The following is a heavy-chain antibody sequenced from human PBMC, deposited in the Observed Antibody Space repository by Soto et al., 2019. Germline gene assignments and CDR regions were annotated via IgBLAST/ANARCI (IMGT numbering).Heavy chain of an antibody. J-gene: IGHJ4*02. D-gene: IGHD3-3*01. Sequence: ASVKVSCKASGYTFTSYYMHWLRQAPGQGLEWMGIINPSGGSTSYAQKFQGRVTMTRDTSTSTVYMELSSLRSEDTAVYYCARGSITIFGVVIISHFDYWGQGTLVTVSS. CDR1: GYTFTSYY. CDR3: ARGSITIFGVVIISHFDY. V-gene: IGHV1-46*01. CDR2: INPSGGST.